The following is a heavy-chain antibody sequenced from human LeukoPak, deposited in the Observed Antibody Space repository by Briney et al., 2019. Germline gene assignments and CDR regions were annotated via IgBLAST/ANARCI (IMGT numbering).Heavy chain of an antibody. CDR2: IKQDGSEK. V-gene: IGHV3-7*01. J-gene: IGHJ4*02. CDR1: GFTFSSYW. CDR3: ARSNLDGDYGDYRPFDY. D-gene: IGHD4-17*01. Sequence: WGSLRLSCAASGFTFSSYWMTWVRQAPGKGLEWVANIKQDGSEKKYVDSVKGRFTVSRDNAKNSLYLQMNSLRAEDTAMYYCARSNLDGDYGDYRPFDYWGQGTLVTVSS.